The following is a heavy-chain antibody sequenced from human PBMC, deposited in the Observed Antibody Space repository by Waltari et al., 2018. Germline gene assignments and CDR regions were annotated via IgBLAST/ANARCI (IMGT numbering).Heavy chain of an antibody. CDR2: IRYDGSNK. Sequence: QVQLVESGGGVVQPGGSLRLSCAASGFTFSSYGMHWVHQAPGKGLEWVAFIRYDGSNKYYADSVKGRFTISRDNSKNTLYLQMNSLRAEDTAVYYCAKASRFGVVKYMDVWGKGTTVTVSS. CDR3: AKASRFGVVKYMDV. D-gene: IGHD3-3*01. V-gene: IGHV3-30*02. CDR1: GFTFSSYG. J-gene: IGHJ6*03.